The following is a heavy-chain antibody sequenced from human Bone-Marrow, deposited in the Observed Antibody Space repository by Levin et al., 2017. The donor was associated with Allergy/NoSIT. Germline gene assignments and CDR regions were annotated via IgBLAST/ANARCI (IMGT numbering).Heavy chain of an antibody. CDR1: GFTFSDYY. Sequence: GGSLRLSCEASGFTFSDYYMSWFRQAPGKGLEWISYIDHSDIIIYHADSVKGRFTISRDNTKNSLYLQMNDQRDEDTAVYFFARLVPAIPDWYFDLSGRGTLVTVSA. CDR2: IDHSDIII. J-gene: IGHJ2*01. V-gene: IGHV3-11*01. D-gene: IGHD2-21*02. CDR3: ARLVPAIPDWYFDL.